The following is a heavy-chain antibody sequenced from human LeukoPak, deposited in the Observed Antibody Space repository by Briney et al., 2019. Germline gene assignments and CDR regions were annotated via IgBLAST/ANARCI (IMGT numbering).Heavy chain of an antibody. CDR1: GFTFSSYW. Sequence: PGGSLRLSCAASGFTFSSYWMHWVRQAPGKGLVWVSRINSDGSSTSYADSVKGRFTISRDNAKNTLYLQMNSLRAEDTAVYYCAREGGSIAVAGIGYWGQGTLVTVSS. D-gene: IGHD6-19*01. J-gene: IGHJ4*02. CDR3: AREGGSIAVAGIGY. V-gene: IGHV3-74*01. CDR2: INSDGSST.